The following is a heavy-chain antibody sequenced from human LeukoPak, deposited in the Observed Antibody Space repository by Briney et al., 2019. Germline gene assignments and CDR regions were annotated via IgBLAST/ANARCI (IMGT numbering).Heavy chain of an antibody. Sequence: ASVKVSCKSSGYTLIGYYIHWVRQAPGQGLEWMGWISAYNGNTNYAQKLQGRVTMTTDTSTSTAYMELRSLRSDDTAVYYCARVPTSGSYVSYFDYWGQGTLVTVSS. J-gene: IGHJ4*02. CDR3: ARVPTSGSYVSYFDY. D-gene: IGHD1-26*01. CDR2: ISAYNGNT. V-gene: IGHV1-18*04. CDR1: GYTLIGYY.